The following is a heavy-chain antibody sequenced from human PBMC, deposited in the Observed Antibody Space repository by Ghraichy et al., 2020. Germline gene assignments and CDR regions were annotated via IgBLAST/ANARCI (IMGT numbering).Heavy chain of an antibody. J-gene: IGHJ4*02. D-gene: IGHD1-1*01. CDR1: GFTFSSYA. CDR2: ISGSGGST. CDR3: AKDPTVDWNDVLGSTLFDY. Sequence: GESLNISCAASGFTFSSYAMSWVRQAPGKGLEWVSAISGSGGSTYYADSVKGRFTISRDNSKNTLYLQMNSLRAEDTAVYYCAKDPTVDWNDVLGSTLFDYWGQGTLVTVSS. V-gene: IGHV3-23*01.